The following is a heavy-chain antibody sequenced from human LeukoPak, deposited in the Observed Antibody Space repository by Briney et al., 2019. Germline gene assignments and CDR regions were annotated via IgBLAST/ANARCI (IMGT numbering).Heavy chain of an antibody. CDR3: GRSVQLIRRSDFWSGVLY. CDR1: GYTFTGYY. V-gene: IGHV1-2*02. Sequence: ASVKVSCKASGYTFTGYYMHWVRQATGQGLEWMGWINPNSGGTNYAQKFQGRVTMTRDTSISTAYMELSRLRSDDTAVYYCGRSVQLIRRSDFWSGVLYWGQGTLVTVSS. J-gene: IGHJ4*02. CDR2: INPNSGGT. D-gene: IGHD3-3*01.